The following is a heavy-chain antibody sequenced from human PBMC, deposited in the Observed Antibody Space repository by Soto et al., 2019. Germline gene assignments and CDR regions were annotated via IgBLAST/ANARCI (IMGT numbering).Heavy chain of an antibody. Sequence: SETLSLTCTVSNGSISTYYWGWIRQPPGKGLEWIGYSFYSGSTNYNPSLESRVTISVDTSKNQFSLKVNSVTAADTAVYYCARHYPIGNTWNYFDYWGRGTLVTVS. J-gene: IGHJ4*02. CDR2: SFYSGST. V-gene: IGHV4-59*08. CDR3: ARHYPIGNTWNYFDY. D-gene: IGHD1-1*01. CDR1: NGSISTYY.